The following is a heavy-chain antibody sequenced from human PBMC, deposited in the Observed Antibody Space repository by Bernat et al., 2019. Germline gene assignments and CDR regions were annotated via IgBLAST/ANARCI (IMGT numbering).Heavy chain of an antibody. CDR1: GFTFSSYS. CDR3: AKGLRFLEWFPWGGDY. CDR2: ISSSSSTR. J-gene: IGHJ4*02. Sequence: EVQLVESGGGLVQPGGSLRLSCAASGFTFSSYSMNWVRQAPGKGLGWVSYISSSSSTRYYADSVKGRLTLSRDNAKNSLYLQMNSLRDEDTAVYYCAKGLRFLEWFPWGGDYWGQGTLVTVSS. V-gene: IGHV3-48*02. D-gene: IGHD3-3*01.